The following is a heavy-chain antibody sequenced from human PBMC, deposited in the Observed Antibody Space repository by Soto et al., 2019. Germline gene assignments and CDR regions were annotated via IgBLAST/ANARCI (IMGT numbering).Heavy chain of an antibody. CDR2: ISGSGGSK. J-gene: IGHJ6*02. CDR3: AKDQAGVTYYDFWSGYLSGYYGMDV. Sequence: GGSLRLSCAASEFTFSSYAMSWVRQAPGKGLEWVSAISGSGGSKYYADSVKGRFTISRDNSKNTLYLQMNSLRAEDTAVYYCAKDQAGVTYYDFWSGYLSGYYGMDVWGQGTTVTVSS. D-gene: IGHD3-3*01. V-gene: IGHV3-23*01. CDR1: EFTFSSYA.